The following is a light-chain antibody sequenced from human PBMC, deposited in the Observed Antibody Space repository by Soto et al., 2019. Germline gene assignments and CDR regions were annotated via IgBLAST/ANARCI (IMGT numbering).Light chain of an antibody. CDR3: QQYNSYPLT. Sequence: DRQMTQSPSTLSGSVGDRVTLTCRASQSISSWLAWFQQKPGKAPKLLIYSASSLQSGVPSRFSGSGSGTEFTLTISSLQPDDFATYYCQQYNSYPLTFGGGTKVDIK. J-gene: IGKJ4*01. V-gene: IGKV1-5*01. CDR2: SAS. CDR1: QSISSW.